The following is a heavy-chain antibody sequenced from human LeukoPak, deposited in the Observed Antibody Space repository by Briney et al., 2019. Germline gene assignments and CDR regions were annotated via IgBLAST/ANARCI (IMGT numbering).Heavy chain of an antibody. CDR2: ISAYNGNT. V-gene: IGHV1-18*01. Sequence: GASVKVSCKASGYTFTSYGISWVRQAPGQGLEWMGWISAYNGNTNYAQKLQGRVTMTTDTSTSTAYTELRSLRSDDTAVYYCARVKLVRAFDIWGQGTMVTVSS. CDR3: ARVKLVRAFDI. J-gene: IGHJ3*02. CDR1: GYTFTSYG. D-gene: IGHD1-7*01.